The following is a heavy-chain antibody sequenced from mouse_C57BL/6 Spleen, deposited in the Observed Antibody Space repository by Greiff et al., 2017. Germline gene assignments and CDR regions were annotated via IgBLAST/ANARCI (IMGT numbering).Heavy chain of an antibody. CDR1: GFTFSSYN. V-gene: IGHV5-9*01. J-gene: IGHJ3*01. Sequence: EVQRVESGGGLVKPGGSLKLSCAASGFTFSSYNMSWVRQTPEKRLEWVATISGGGGNTYYPDSVKGRFPISRDNAKNTLYLQLSRLRSECTALYYCAVHEGDYYVGSPAWFAYWGQGTLVTVSA. D-gene: IGHD1-1*01. CDR3: AVHEGDYYVGSPAWFAY. CDR2: ISGGGGNT.